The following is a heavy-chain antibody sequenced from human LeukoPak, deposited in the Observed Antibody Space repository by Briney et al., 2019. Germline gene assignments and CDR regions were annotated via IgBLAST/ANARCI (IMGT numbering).Heavy chain of an antibody. V-gene: IGHV3-15*01. J-gene: IGHJ4*02. D-gene: IGHD3-10*01. Sequence: GGSLRLSCAASGFTFSNAWMNWVRQAPGKGLEWVGRIKSKTDSGTTDYAAPVKGRFTISRDDSKNTLYLQMNSLKTEDTAVYYCTTRHLAMVRGVTNFDYWGQGTLVTVSS. CDR1: GFTFSNAW. CDR3: TTRHLAMVRGVTNFDY. CDR2: IKSKTDSGTT.